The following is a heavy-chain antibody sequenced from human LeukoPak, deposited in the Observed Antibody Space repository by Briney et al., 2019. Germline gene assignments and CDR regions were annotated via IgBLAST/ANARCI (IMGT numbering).Heavy chain of an antibody. CDR3: ATDRERDPSVYYLV. D-gene: IGHD3-22*01. V-gene: IGHV3-23*01. J-gene: IGHJ4*02. Sequence: GGSLRLSCAASGFTFIDYAMSWVRQAPEKGLEWISTISDNGGATYYADSVKGRFAISRDNSKNTLFLQMNSLRAEDSAVYYCATDRERDPSVYYLVGGQGTLTTVSS. CDR2: ISDNGGAT. CDR1: GFTFIDYA.